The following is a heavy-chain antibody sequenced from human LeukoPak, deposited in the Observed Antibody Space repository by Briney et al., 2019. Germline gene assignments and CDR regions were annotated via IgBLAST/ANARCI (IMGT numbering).Heavy chain of an antibody. J-gene: IGHJ4*02. CDR1: GFTFNIYP. V-gene: IGHV3-30*04. CDR2: TLYDGSST. D-gene: IGHD6-19*01. CDR3: ARGNVAVARNLIDF. Sequence: QPGRSLRLSCAASGFTFNIYPMHWVRQAPGEGPEWVAVTLYDGSSTDYADSVKGRFTMSRDNAKNTLYLQMNSLRPEDTGIYYCARGNVAVARNLIDFWGQGTLVTVSS.